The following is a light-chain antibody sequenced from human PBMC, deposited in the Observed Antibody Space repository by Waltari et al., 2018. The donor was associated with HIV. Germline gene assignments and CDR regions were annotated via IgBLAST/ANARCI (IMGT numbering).Light chain of an antibody. CDR1: QLGDKY. CDR3: QVWDNNTAV. V-gene: IGLV3-1*01. Sequence: SYELTQPPSMSVSPGQTARITCSGDQLGDKYVCWYQQRPGQSPVMVIYQDSERPSGVPERFSGSNSGNTATLTISGTQPLDEADYYCQVWDNNTAVFGGGTKLTVL. CDR2: QDS. J-gene: IGLJ2*01.